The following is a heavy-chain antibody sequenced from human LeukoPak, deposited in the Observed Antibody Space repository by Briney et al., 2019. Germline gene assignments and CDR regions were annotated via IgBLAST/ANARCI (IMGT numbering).Heavy chain of an antibody. Sequence: GGSLRLSCAASGFTFSSYEMKWARQAPGKGLEWVSYISSSGSTIYYADSVRGRFTISRDNAKNSLYLQMNSLRGEDTAVYYCARVAWDAFDIWGQGTMVTVSS. V-gene: IGHV3-48*03. J-gene: IGHJ3*02. D-gene: IGHD1-26*01. CDR3: ARVAWDAFDI. CDR1: GFTFSSYE. CDR2: ISSSGSTI.